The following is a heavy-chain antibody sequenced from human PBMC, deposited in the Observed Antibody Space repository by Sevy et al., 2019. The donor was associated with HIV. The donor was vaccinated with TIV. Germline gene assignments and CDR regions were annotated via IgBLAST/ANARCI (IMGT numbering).Heavy chain of an antibody. CDR2: ISGSGGST. V-gene: IGHV3-23*01. J-gene: IGHJ3*02. Sequence: GGSLRLSCAASGFTFSSYAMSWVRQAPGKGLEWVSAISGSGGSTYYADSVKGRFTISRDNSKNTLYLQMNSLRAEDTAVYYCARGVVGEVIAAQCAFDIWGQGTMVTVSS. CDR1: GFTFSSYA. D-gene: IGHD2-15*01. CDR3: ARGVVGEVIAAQCAFDI.